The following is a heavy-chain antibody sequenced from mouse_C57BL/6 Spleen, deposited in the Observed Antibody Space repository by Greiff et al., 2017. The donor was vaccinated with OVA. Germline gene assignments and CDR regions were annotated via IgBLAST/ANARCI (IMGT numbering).Heavy chain of an antibody. D-gene: IGHD2-12*01. CDR1: GYTFTSYW. CDR3: ARMPGRLEGPYAMDY. V-gene: IGHV1-64*01. CDR2: IHPNSGST. J-gene: IGHJ4*01. Sequence: QVQLQQPGAELVKPGASVKLSCKASGYTFTSYWMHWVKQRPGQGLEWIVMIHPNSGSTNYNEKFKNKATLTVDKSSSTAYMQLSSLTSEDSAVYYCARMPGRLEGPYAMDYWGQGTSVTVSS.